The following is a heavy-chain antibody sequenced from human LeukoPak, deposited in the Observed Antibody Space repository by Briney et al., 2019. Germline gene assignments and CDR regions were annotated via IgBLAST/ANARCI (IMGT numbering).Heavy chain of an antibody. CDR3: ARADGDYGGNYGC. CDR2: INPNSGGI. J-gene: IGHJ4*02. D-gene: IGHD4-23*01. Sequence: ASVNVSCKASGYTFTGYYMHWVRQAPGRGPGCMGWINPNSGGINYAQKFQGRVTMTRDTSISTAYMELSRLRSDDTAVYYCARADGDYGGNYGCWGQGTLVTVSS. V-gene: IGHV1-2*02. CDR1: GYTFTGYY.